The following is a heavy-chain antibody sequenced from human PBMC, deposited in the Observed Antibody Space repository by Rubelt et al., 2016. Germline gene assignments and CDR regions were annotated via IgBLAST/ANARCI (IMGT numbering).Heavy chain of an antibody. CDR2: ISGSGTYT. Sequence: GLEWISFISGSGTYTNYAGSLKGRFTISRDNAKKSLYLQLNSLRAEDTAVYYCARLNYYGSGTDYYYYYGMDVWGQGTTVTVSS. J-gene: IGHJ6*02. D-gene: IGHD3-10*01. V-gene: IGHV3-11*03. CDR3: ARLNYYGSGTDYYYYYGMDV.